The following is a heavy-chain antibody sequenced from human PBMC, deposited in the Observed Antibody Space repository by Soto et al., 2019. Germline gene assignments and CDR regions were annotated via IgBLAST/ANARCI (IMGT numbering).Heavy chain of an antibody. CDR1: GFTFTDYY. J-gene: IGHJ4*02. CDR2: MSSSGRTI. D-gene: IGHD6-13*01. CDR3: ATYTGGYTSRLDY. Sequence: GGSLRLSCAASGFTFTDYYMSWIRQAPGKGLEWVSYMSSSGRTIYYADSVRGRFTISRDNAKNSLYLRMNSLRADDTAVYYCATYTGGYTSRLDYWGQGTLVTVSS. V-gene: IGHV3-11*01.